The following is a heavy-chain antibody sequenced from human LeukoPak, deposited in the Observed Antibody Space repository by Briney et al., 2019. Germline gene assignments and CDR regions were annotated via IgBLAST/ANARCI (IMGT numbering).Heavy chain of an antibody. Sequence: GGSLRLSCAASGFTFSSYSMNWVRQAPGKGLEWVSSISSSSSYIYHADSVKGRFTISRDNAKNSLYLQMSSLRAEDTAVYYCAXXXXXRIAXAGIFDYWGQGTLVTVSX. CDR3: AXXXXXRIAXAGIFDY. J-gene: IGHJ4*02. V-gene: IGHV3-21*01. CDR2: ISSSSSYI. CDR1: GFTFSSYS. D-gene: IGHD6-13*01.